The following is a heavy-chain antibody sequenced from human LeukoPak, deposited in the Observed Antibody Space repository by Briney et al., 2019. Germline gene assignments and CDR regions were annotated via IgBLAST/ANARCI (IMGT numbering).Heavy chain of an antibody. V-gene: IGHV1-18*01. J-gene: IGHJ4*02. Sequence: ASVKVSCKASGYTFTSYGISWVRQAPGQGLEWMGWISAYNGKTNYAQKLQGRVTMTIDTSTSTAYMELRSLRSDDTAVCYCTREFTAYDFWSGYIPLDYWGQGTLVTVSS. D-gene: IGHD3-3*01. CDR3: TREFTAYDFWSGYIPLDY. CDR1: GYTFTSYG. CDR2: ISAYNGKT.